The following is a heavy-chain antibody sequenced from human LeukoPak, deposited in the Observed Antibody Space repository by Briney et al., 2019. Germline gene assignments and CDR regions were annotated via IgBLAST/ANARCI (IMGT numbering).Heavy chain of an antibody. Sequence: SETLSFTCAVYGGSFSGYYWSWIRQPPGKGLEWIGEINHSGSTNYNPSLKSRVTISVDTSKNQFSLKLSSVTAADTAVYYCARRGLDIVVVPAAIGGYEDGFPFDYWGQGTLVTVSS. CDR2: INHSGST. V-gene: IGHV4-34*01. J-gene: IGHJ4*02. CDR3: ARRGLDIVVVPAAIGGYEDGFPFDY. CDR1: GGSFSGYY. D-gene: IGHD2-2*01.